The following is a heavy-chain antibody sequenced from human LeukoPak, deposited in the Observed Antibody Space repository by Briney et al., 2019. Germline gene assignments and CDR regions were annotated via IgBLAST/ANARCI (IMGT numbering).Heavy chain of an antibody. Sequence: ASVKVSCKASGYTFTSFGISWVRQAPGQGLEWMGWISAYNGNTNYAQQLQGRVTMTADTSTTTAYMELRSLRSDDTAVYYCARDNDYYYGSGSYSPQFDPWGQGTLVTVSS. J-gene: IGHJ5*02. V-gene: IGHV1-18*01. CDR3: ARDNDYYYGSGSYSPQFDP. CDR2: ISAYNGNT. D-gene: IGHD3-10*01. CDR1: GYTFTSFG.